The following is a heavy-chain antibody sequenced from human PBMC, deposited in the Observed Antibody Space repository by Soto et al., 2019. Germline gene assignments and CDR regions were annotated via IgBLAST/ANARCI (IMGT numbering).Heavy chain of an antibody. CDR2: INAGNGNT. V-gene: IGHV1-3*01. Sequence: ASVKVSCKASGYTFTSYAMHWVRQAPGQRLEWMGWINAGNGNTKYSQKFQGRVTITRDTSASTAYMELSSLRSEDTAVYYCARDLPYYYGMDVWGQGTTVTVSS. CDR1: GYTFTSYA. CDR3: ARDLPYYYGMDV. J-gene: IGHJ6*02.